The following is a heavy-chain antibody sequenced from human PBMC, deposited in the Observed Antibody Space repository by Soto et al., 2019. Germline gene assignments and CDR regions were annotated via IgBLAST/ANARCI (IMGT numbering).Heavy chain of an antibody. J-gene: IGHJ5*02. V-gene: IGHV2-5*01. CDR3: SYAVFDLWSRETSNWFAP. CDR1: GFSLSTTGVG. CDR2: IYWTDDK. D-gene: IGHD3-3*01. Sequence: CGPTLVNPTQTLPLTCTFSGFSLSTTGVGVGWIRQPPGKALEWLALIYWTDDKRYXTXLEVRLTITKDTSKNQVVLTMTNXETVDTATYYCSYAVFDLWSRETSNWFAPWAQRVLVTVSS.